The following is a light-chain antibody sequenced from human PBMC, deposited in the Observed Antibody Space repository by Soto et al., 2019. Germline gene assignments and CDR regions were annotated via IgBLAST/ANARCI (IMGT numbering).Light chain of an antibody. CDR3: XKSNEHSRT. CDR1: QSISSW. Sequence: DIQMTQSPSTLSASAGDRGTSTCRASQSISSWVAWYQHKPGKAPKLLIYNASTLKSGVPSRFSGSGFGTEFTLTISRLQPDDSAPYYSXKSNEHSRTFGQGTQVDIK. J-gene: IGKJ1*01. V-gene: IGKV1-5*01. CDR2: NAS.